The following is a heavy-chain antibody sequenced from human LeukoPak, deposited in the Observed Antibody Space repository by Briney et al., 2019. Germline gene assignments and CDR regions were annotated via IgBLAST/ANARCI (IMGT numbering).Heavy chain of an antibody. CDR2: IYPGDSDT. V-gene: IGHV5-51*01. CDR1: GYNFTSYW. Sequence: GESLKISRKASGYNFTSYWIDWVRQMPGKGLQWMGIIYPGDSDTRYSPSFQGQVTISADKSISTAYLQWSSLKASDTAMYYCARGVHLVGASDYWGQGTLVTVSS. CDR3: ARGVHLVGASDY. J-gene: IGHJ4*02. D-gene: IGHD1-26*01.